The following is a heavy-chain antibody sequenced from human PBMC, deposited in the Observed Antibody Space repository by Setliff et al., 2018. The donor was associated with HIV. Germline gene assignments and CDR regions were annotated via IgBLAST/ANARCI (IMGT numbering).Heavy chain of an antibody. J-gene: IGHJ6*03. CDR3: ARGRKRDGYNFYYYYMDV. V-gene: IGHV4-59*12. Sequence: PSETLSLTCTVSGGSISSYYWSRIRQPPGKGLEWIGYIYYSGSTNYNPSLKSRVTISVDTSKNQFSLKLSSVTAADTAVYYCARGRKRDGYNFYYYYMDVWDKGTTVTVSS. CDR2: IYYSGST. CDR1: GGSISSYY. D-gene: IGHD5-12*01.